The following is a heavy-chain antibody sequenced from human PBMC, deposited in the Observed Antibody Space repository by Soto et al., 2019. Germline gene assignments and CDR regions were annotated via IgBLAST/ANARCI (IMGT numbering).Heavy chain of an antibody. J-gene: IGHJ6*02. V-gene: IGHV3-23*01. CDR1: GFTFSSYA. CDR3: AKGGITMVRGVITPYYYGMDV. Sequence: GSLRLSCAASGFTFSSYAMSWVRQAPGKGLEWVSAISGSGGSTYYADSVKGRFTISRDNSKNTLYLQMNSLRAEDTAVYYCAKGGITMVRGVITPYYYGMDVWGQGTTVTVSS. CDR2: ISGSGGST. D-gene: IGHD3-10*01.